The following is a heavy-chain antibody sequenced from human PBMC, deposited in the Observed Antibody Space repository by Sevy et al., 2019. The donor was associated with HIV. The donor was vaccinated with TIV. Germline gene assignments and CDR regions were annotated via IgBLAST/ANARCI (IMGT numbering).Heavy chain of an antibody. Sequence: GGSLRLSCAASGFTFSNYGMHWVRQVPGKGLEWVTFIRYYGSDKYYAASVKGRFTISRDDSKNTLYLQMDSLRAEVTAIYYCAKDLAGPGRRYFDYWGQGTLVTVSS. D-gene: IGHD6-13*01. CDR1: GFTFSNYG. CDR3: AKDLAGPGRRYFDY. J-gene: IGHJ4*02. V-gene: IGHV3-30*02. CDR2: IRYYGSDK.